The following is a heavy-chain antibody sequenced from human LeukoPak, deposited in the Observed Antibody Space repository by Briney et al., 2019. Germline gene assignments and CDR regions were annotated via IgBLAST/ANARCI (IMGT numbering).Heavy chain of an antibody. CDR1: GFTFSRYW. CDR2: INSDGSST. J-gene: IGHJ4*02. V-gene: IGHV3-74*01. D-gene: IGHD3-9*01. Sequence: GGSPRLSCAVSGFTFSRYWMHWVRQAPGKGLVWVSRINSDGSSTNYADSVKGRFTISRDNAKNTLYLQMNSLRAEDTAVYYCARGHPGFYDISDYWGQGTLVTVSS. CDR3: ARGHPGFYDISDY.